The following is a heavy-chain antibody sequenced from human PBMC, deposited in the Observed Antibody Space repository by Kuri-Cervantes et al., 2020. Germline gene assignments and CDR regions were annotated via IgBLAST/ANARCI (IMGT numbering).Heavy chain of an antibody. J-gene: IGHJ4*02. V-gene: IGHV4-4*02. Sequence: SQTLSLTCVVSGDSISRNNWWSWVRQPPGRGLEWIGEIYHSGSTNYNPSLKSRVTISVDKSKNQFSLKLSSVTAADTAVYYCARLPIQDGGYFDYWGQGTLVTVSS. CDR3: ARLPIQDGGYFDY. D-gene: IGHD3-16*01. CDR1: GDSISRNNW. CDR2: IYHSGST.